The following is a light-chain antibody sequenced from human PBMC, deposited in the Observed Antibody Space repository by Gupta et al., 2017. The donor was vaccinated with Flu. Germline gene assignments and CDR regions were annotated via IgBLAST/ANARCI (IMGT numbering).Light chain of an antibody. CDR2: QDR. J-gene: IGLJ3*02. Sequence: SYELTQSPSVSVSPGQTASISCSAHNLGEKDVCWFQQRPGQSPLLVIYQDRKRPSGIPERFSGSFSGNTATLTISGTQAMDEADYYCQVWNSGSWVFGGGTKLTVL. CDR1: NLGEKD. V-gene: IGLV3-1*01. CDR3: QVWNSGSWV.